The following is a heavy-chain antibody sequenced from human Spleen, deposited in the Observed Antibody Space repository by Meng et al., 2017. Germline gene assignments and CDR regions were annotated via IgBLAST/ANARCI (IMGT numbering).Heavy chain of an antibody. CDR1: GFSVSHNY. D-gene: IGHD2-21*01. V-gene: IGHV3-66*02. CDR2: IYSGGNT. Sequence: GGSLRLSCAASGFSVSHNYMSWVRQAPGKGLEWVSVIYSGGNTYYADSVKGRFTISRDNSKNTVFLQINSLRAEDTAVYYCARSPIDKYDLIALPLDYWGQGTLVTVSS. CDR3: ARSPIDKYDLIALPLDY. J-gene: IGHJ4*02.